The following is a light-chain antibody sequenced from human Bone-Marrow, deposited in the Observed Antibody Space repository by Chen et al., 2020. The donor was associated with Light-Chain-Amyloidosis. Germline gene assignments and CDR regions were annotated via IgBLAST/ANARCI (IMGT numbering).Light chain of an antibody. Sequence: IQLTQSPSSLSASEGDGVTITCRASQDIASYLAWYQQKPGKAPKLLIHAASTLHSGVPSRFSGSGSGTDFTLTISSLQAEDFATYYCQQLNFLPPTFGPGTKVDMK. CDR3: QQLNFLPPT. CDR2: AAS. J-gene: IGKJ3*01. CDR1: QDIASY. V-gene: IGKV1-9*01.